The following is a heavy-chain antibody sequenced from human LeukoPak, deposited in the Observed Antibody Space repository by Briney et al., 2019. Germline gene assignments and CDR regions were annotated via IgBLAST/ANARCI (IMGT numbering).Heavy chain of an antibody. V-gene: IGHV3-30*03. CDR1: GFTFSSYG. Sequence: PGGSLRLSCAASGFTFSSYGMHCVRQAPGKGLGWVAVISYNGSNTYYADSVKGRFTISRDNSKNTLYLQMNRLRAEDTAVYYFATHPRLERHPLLDYWGQGTLVTVSS. J-gene: IGHJ4*02. CDR3: ATHPRLERHPLLDY. D-gene: IGHD1-1*01. CDR2: ISYNGSNT.